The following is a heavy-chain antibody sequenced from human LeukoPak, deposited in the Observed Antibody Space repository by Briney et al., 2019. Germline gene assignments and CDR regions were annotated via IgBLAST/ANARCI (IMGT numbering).Heavy chain of an antibody. D-gene: IGHD5-18*01. CDR2: ISYDGSNK. CDR1: GFIFTNYA. J-gene: IGHJ4*02. V-gene: IGHV3-30*04. Sequence: GGSLRLSCAATGFIFTNYAIHWVRQAPGKGLEWVAVISYDGSNKYYADSVKGRFTISRDNSKNALYLQMNSLRAEYTAVYYCARVGRGYSFKVYYFDYWGQGTRVTVSS. CDR3: ARVGRGYSFKVYYFDY.